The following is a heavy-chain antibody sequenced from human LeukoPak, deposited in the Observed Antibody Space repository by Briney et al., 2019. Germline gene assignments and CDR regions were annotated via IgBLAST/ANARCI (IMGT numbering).Heavy chain of an antibody. CDR1: GGSFSGYS. Sequence: SLETLSLTCAVYGGSFSGYSWSWIRQPPGKGLEWIGEINHSVSTNYNPSLKSRVTISVDTSKNQFSLKLTSVTAADTAVYYCARVARWIYSNYGVWFDTWGQGTLVTVSS. V-gene: IGHV4-34*01. CDR2: INHSVST. CDR3: ARVARWIYSNYGVWFDT. J-gene: IGHJ5*02. D-gene: IGHD4-11*01.